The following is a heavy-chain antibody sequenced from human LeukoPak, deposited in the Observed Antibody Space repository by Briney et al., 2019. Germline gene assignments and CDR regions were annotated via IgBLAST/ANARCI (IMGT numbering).Heavy chain of an antibody. V-gene: IGHV4-61*02. D-gene: IGHD6-19*01. CDR2: IYTSGST. CDR3: ARAPGYSSGWYGMDV. Sequence: SETLSLTCTVSGGSISSGSYYWGWIRQPAGKGLEWIGRIYTSGSTNYNPSLKSRVTISVDTSKNQFSLKLSSVTAADTAVYYCARAPGYSSGWYGMDVWGQGTTVTVSS. J-gene: IGHJ6*02. CDR1: GGSISSGSYY.